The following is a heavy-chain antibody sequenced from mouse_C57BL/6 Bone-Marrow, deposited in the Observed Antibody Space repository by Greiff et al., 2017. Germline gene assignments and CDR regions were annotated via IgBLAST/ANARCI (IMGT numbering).Heavy chain of an antibody. CDR1: GFTFSDYY. CDR2: ISNGGGST. D-gene: IGHD2-2*01. CDR3: ARRLVTGYFDY. J-gene: IGHJ2*01. Sequence: EVMLVESGGGLVQPGGSLKLSCAASGFTFSDYYMYWVRQTPEKRLEWVAYISNGGGSTYYPDTVKGRFTISRDNAKNTLYLQMSRLKSEDTAMYYCARRLVTGYFDYWGQGTTLTVSS. V-gene: IGHV5-12*01.